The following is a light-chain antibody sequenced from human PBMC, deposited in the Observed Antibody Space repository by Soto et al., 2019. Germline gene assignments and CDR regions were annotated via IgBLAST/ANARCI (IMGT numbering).Light chain of an antibody. J-gene: IGLJ1*01. CDR2: DVN. CDR1: SSDVGAYNY. V-gene: IGLV2-11*01. Sequence: QSVLTQPRSVSVSPGQSVTISCTGTSSDVGAYNYVSWYQQHPGKAPKLMIYDVNKRPSGVPDRFSGSKSGNTASLTISGLQSEDEADYFCCSYAGTYTYVFATGTKVTVL. CDR3: CSYAGTYTYV.